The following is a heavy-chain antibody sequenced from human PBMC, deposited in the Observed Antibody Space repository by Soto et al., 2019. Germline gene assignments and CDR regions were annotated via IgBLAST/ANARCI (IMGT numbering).Heavy chain of an antibody. CDR1: GDSVSKYY. CDR2: IHSTRSP. D-gene: IGHD4-17*01. J-gene: IGHJ5*02. Sequence: QVQLPESGPGLVKPSETLSLTCTVSGDSVSKYYWNWIRQPAGKGLEWIGRIHSTRSPNYNPSLKSRVTMSVDTSKNQFSLKLNLTSVTAADTAVYYCARSPAYGDYANLDTWGQGTLVTVSS. CDR3: ARSPAYGDYANLDT. V-gene: IGHV4-4*07.